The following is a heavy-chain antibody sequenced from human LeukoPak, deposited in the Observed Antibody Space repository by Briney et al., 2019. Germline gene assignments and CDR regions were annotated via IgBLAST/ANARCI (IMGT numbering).Heavy chain of an antibody. Sequence: GGSLRLSCAASGFTISSYAMSWVRQAPGKGLEWVSSLSASGGSTYYADSVKGRFTISRDNSKNTLYLQMNSLRAEDTAVYYCAKGGRDGYNFDYWGQGTLVTVSS. V-gene: IGHV3-23*01. D-gene: IGHD5-24*01. J-gene: IGHJ4*02. CDR2: LSASGGST. CDR1: GFTISSYA. CDR3: AKGGRDGYNFDY.